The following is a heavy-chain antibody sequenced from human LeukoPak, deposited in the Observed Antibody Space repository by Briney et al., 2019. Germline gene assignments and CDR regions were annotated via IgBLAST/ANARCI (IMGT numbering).Heavy chain of an antibody. V-gene: IGHV3-21*01. CDR1: GLTFSSYS. Sequence: EPGGSLRLSCGASGLTFSSYSMNSVRQAPGKGLEWVLSISSSSSYIYYAASVKGRFTLSRDHAKNSLYQQMNSLRAAHTSVYYRARDIRLDYWGQGTLVTLSS. J-gene: IGHJ4*02. CDR3: ARDIRLDY. CDR2: ISSSSSYI.